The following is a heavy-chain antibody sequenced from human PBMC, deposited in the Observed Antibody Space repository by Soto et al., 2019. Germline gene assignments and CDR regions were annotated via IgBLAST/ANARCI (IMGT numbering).Heavy chain of an antibody. J-gene: IGHJ4*02. CDR1: GFTFDDYA. D-gene: IGHD4-4*01. CDR2: ISWNSGSI. V-gene: IGHV3-9*01. CDR3: AKDIWGTVTTLDY. Sequence: GGSLRLSCAASGFTFDDYAMHWVRQAPGKGLEWVSGISWNSGSIGYADSVKGRFTISRDNAKNSLYLQMNSLRAEDTALYYCAKDIWGTVTTLDYWGQGTLVTVSS.